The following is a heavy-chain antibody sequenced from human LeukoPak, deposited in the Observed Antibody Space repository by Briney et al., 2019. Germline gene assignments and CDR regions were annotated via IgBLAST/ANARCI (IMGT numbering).Heavy chain of an antibody. J-gene: IGHJ6*02. V-gene: IGHV3-43*01. Sequence: GGSLRLFCAASGFTFDDYTMHWVRQAPGKGLEWVSLISWDGGSTYYADSVKGRFTISRDNSKNSLYLQMNSLRTEDTALYYCAKNEATGGYYYYYGMDVWGQGATVTVSS. CDR1: GFTFDDYT. CDR2: ISWDGGST. CDR3: AKNEATGGYYYYYGMDV. D-gene: IGHD1-26*01.